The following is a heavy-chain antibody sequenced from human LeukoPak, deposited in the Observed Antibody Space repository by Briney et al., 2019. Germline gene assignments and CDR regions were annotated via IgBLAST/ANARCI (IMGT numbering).Heavy chain of an antibody. CDR2: ISSNGGSI. J-gene: IGHJ3*01. Sequence: GGSLRLSCSASGFTFSSYAMHWVRQAPGKGLEYVSVISSNGGSIYYADSVKGRFTISRDNSKNTLYLQMSSLRAEDTAVYFCVKPYSSSWLDAFDVWGQGTMVIVSS. CDR1: GFTFSSYA. D-gene: IGHD6-13*01. CDR3: VKPYSSSWLDAFDV. V-gene: IGHV3-64D*06.